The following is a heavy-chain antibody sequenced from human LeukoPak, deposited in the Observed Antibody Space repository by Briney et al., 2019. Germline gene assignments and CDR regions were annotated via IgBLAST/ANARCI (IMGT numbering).Heavy chain of an antibody. D-gene: IGHD3-22*01. CDR3: ARGPFYYDSRAFDY. V-gene: IGHV4-39*07. J-gene: IGHJ4*02. Sequence: PSETLSLTCTVSGGSISSSSYYWGWIRQPPGKGLEWIGSIYYSGSTYYNPSLKSRVTISVDTSKNQFSLKLSSVTAADTAVYYCARGPFYYDSRAFDYWGQGTLVTVSS. CDR2: IYYSGST. CDR1: GGSISSSSYY.